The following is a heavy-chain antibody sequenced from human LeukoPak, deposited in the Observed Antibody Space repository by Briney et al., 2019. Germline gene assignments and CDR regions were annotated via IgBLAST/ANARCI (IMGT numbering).Heavy chain of an antibody. J-gene: IGHJ3*02. CDR3: ARDIVVVPAAPDAFDI. V-gene: IGHV6-1*01. CDR2: TYYRSKWYN. D-gene: IGHD2-2*01. CDR1: GDSVSSNSAA. Sequence: SQTLSLTCAISGDSVSSNSAAWNWIRQSPSRGLEWLGRTYYRSKWYNDYAVSVKSRITINPDTSKNQFSLQLNSVTPKDTAVYYCARDIVVVPAAPDAFDIWGQGTMVTVSS.